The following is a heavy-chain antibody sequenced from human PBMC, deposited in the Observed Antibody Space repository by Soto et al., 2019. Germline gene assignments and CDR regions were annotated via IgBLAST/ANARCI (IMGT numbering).Heavy chain of an antibody. J-gene: IGHJ4*02. CDR3: ARGRPYYDFWSGPTRYFDY. Sequence: GASVKVSCKASGYTFTSYDTNWVRQATEQGLEWMGWMNPNSGNTGYAQKFQGRVTMTRNTSISTAYMELSSLRSEDTAVYYCARGRPYYDFWSGPTRYFDYWGQGTLVTVSS. D-gene: IGHD3-3*01. V-gene: IGHV1-8*01. CDR2: MNPNSGNT. CDR1: GYTFTSYD.